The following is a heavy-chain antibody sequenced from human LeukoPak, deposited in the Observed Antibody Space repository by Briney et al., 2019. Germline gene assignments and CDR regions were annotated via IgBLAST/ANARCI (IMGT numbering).Heavy chain of an antibody. Sequence: GGSLRLSCAASGFTFSSFDMHWVRQAPGKGLEWVTLIYYDGSNKYYADFVKGRFTISRDNSKNSVYLQMNSLRAEDTALYSCARDRWFGGAGNFLDYWGQGTLVSVSS. V-gene: IGHV3-33*01. CDR3: ARDRWFGGAGNFLDY. J-gene: IGHJ4*02. CDR1: GFTFSSFD. CDR2: IYYDGSNK. D-gene: IGHD3-10*01.